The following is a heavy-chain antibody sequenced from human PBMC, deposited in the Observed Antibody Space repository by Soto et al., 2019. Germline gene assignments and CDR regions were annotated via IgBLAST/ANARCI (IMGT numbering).Heavy chain of an antibody. CDR2: LYWDDDK. CDR3: AFRQEYRGSWVSRWFDP. Sequence: QITLKESGPTVVKPTQTLTLTCTFSGFSLSTSGVGVGWIRQPPGKALEWLALLYWDDDKRYSPSLKTRLTNNKDTPRNQVVLTLTNMDPVDTATYYCAFRQEYRGSWVSRWFDPWGQGTLVTVSS. J-gene: IGHJ5*02. V-gene: IGHV2-5*02. D-gene: IGHD6-13*01. CDR1: GFSLSTSGVG.